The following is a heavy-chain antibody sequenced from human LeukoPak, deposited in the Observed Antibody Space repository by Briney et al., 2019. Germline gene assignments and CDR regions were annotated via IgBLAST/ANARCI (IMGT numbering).Heavy chain of an antibody. V-gene: IGHV3-21*06. CDR3: TADGTRSGIAAPDY. Sequence: GGSLRLSCAASGFIFSNYGMSWVRQAPGKGLEWVSSISFSSTHIYYADSIQGRFTISRDNAENSLYLQMNSLRAEDTAVYYCTADGTRSGIAAPDYWGQGTLVTVSS. CDR2: ISFSSTHI. CDR1: GFIFSNYG. D-gene: IGHD6-13*01. J-gene: IGHJ4*02.